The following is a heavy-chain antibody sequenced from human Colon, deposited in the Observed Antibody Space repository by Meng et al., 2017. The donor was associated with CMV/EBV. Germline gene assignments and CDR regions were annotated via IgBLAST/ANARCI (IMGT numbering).Heavy chain of an antibody. CDR2: IIPIFGTA. J-gene: IGHJ4*02. CDR3: ATADLLWTPLDY. D-gene: IGHD3-10*01. Sequence: SVKVSCKASGGTFSSYAISWVRQAPGQGLEWMGGIIPIFGTANYAQKFQGRVTITTDESTSTAYMELSSLRSEDTAVYYCATADLLWTPLDYWGQGTLVTVSS. CDR1: GGTFSSYA. V-gene: IGHV1-69*05.